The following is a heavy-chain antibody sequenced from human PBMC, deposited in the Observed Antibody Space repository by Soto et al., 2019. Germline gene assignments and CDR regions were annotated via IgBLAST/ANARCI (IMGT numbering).Heavy chain of an antibody. Sequence: SVKVSCKASGGTFSSYAISWVRQAPGQGLEWMGGIIPIFGTADYAQKFQGRVTITADESTSTAYMELSSLRSEDTAVYYCARESSSWYTTYYYYYGMDVWGQGTTVTVSS. V-gene: IGHV1-69*13. CDR3: ARESSSWYTTYYYYYGMDV. D-gene: IGHD6-13*01. CDR1: GGTFSSYA. CDR2: IIPIFGTA. J-gene: IGHJ6*02.